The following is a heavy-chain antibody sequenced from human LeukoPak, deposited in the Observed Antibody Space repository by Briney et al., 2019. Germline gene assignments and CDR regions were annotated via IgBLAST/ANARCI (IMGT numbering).Heavy chain of an antibody. Sequence: SETLSLTCTVSGGSISSYYWSWIRQPPGKGLEWIGYIYYSGSTNYNPSLKSRVTISVDTSKNQFSLKLSSVTAADTAVYYCARHDSEPRDAFDIWGQGTMVTVSS. CDR3: ARHDSEPRDAFDI. V-gene: IGHV4-59*08. CDR1: GGSISSYY. J-gene: IGHJ3*02. D-gene: IGHD3-22*01. CDR2: IYYSGST.